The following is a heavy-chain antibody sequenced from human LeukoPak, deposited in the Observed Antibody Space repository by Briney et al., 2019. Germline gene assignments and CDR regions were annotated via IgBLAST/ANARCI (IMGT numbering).Heavy chain of an antibody. Sequence: QPGGSLRLSCAVSGFTFSSYSLNWVRQAPGKGLEWVSYISSSSRTIYYADSVEGRFTISGDNSKKTLYLQMNSLRAEDTAVYYCARGSSTPFDYWGQGTLVTVSS. D-gene: IGHD2-2*01. CDR2: ISSSSRTI. CDR3: ARGSSTPFDY. V-gene: IGHV3-48*01. J-gene: IGHJ4*02. CDR1: GFTFSSYS.